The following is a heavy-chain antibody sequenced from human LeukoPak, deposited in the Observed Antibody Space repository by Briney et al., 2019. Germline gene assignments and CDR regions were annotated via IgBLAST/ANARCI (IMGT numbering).Heavy chain of an antibody. Sequence: GGSLRLSCAASGFTFSSYSMNWVRQAPGKGLEWVSSISSSSSYIYCADSVKGRFTISRDNAKNSLYLQMNSLRAEDTAVYYCATHWGYSSTWQTFDYWGQGTLVTVSS. D-gene: IGHD6-13*01. CDR3: ATHWGYSSTWQTFDY. CDR2: ISSSSSYI. CDR1: GFTFSSYS. J-gene: IGHJ4*02. V-gene: IGHV3-21*01.